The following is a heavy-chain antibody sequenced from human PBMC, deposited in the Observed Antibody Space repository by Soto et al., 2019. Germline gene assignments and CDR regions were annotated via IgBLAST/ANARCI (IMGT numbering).Heavy chain of an antibody. J-gene: IGHJ6*04. CDR2: INPSGGST. Sequence: AASVKVSCKASGYTFTSSYMHWVRPAPGKGLEWMGIINPSGGSTSYAQKFQGRVTMTRDTSTSTVYMELSSLRSEDTAVYYCACIMAEVAPYNYGMDVWGEGTTVTVSS. CDR3: ACIMAEVAPYNYGMDV. D-gene: IGHD1-26*01. V-gene: IGHV1-46*01. CDR1: GYTFTSSY.